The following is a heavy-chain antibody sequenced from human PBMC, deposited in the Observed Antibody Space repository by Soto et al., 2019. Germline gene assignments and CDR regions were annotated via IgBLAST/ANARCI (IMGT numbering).Heavy chain of an antibody. CDR3: EKLSAGAINWFAP. V-gene: IGHV4-59*01. Sequence: ETLSLTCTGSVGSTSSYYWSWIRQPPGKGLDWIGYIYYSGSTNYNPSLKSRVTISVDTSKNQFSLRLSSVTAADTAVYYCEKLSAGAINWFAPWGQGTLVTVSS. D-gene: IGHD3-16*02. CDR2: IYYSGST. CDR1: VGSTSSYY. J-gene: IGHJ5*02.